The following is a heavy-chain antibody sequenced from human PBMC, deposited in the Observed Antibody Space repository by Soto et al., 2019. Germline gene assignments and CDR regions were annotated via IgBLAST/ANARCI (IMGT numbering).Heavy chain of an antibody. CDR1: VGTFSSYA. Sequence: QMPLVQSGAEVKKPGSSVTVSCKASVGTFSSYAIHWVRQAPGQGLEWMGGIIPMYGPAKYAQRFQGRVTITADESTTTVYMELTSLTSQDTAVYYCARVTSMVRGVIDNWFDPWGHGTLVTVSS. CDR3: ARVTSMVRGVIDNWFDP. CDR2: IIPMYGPA. V-gene: IGHV1-69*01. D-gene: IGHD3-10*01. J-gene: IGHJ5*02.